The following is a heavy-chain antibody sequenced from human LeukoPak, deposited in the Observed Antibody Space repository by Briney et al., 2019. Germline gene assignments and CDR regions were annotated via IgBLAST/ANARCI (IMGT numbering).Heavy chain of an antibody. D-gene: IGHD6-13*01. CDR3: AKDEYSSSWLGWFDP. Sequence: PGGSLRLSCAASGFSFSSYAMSWVRQAPGKGLEWVSAISGSGGSTYYADSVKGRFTISRDNSKNTLYLQMNSLRAEDTAVYYCAKDEYSSSWLGWFDPWGQGTLVTVSS. CDR1: GFSFSSYA. CDR2: ISGSGGST. J-gene: IGHJ5*02. V-gene: IGHV3-23*01.